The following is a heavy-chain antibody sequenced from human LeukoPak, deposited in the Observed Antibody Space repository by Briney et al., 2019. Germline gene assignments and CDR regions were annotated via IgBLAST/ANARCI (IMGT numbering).Heavy chain of an antibody. CDR1: GYSISNDYY. D-gene: IGHD2-15*01. CDR2: VYHTESP. Sequence: PRDCLSLTCVVSGYSISNDYYWAWIRQPPGKGLVCIGSVYHTESPYYNPSLKSRVTISVDTSKNQLSLKLRSVTAADTAVYYCARGGIVVAAYFDFWGKGTLVTVSS. J-gene: IGHJ4*02. V-gene: IGHV4-38-2*01. CDR3: ARGGIVVAAYFDF.